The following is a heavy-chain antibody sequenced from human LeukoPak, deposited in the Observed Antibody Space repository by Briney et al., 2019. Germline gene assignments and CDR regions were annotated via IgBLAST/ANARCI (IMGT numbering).Heavy chain of an antibody. V-gene: IGHV3-49*03. D-gene: IGHD6-13*01. J-gene: IGHJ4*02. CDR1: GFTFGDYA. CDR2: IRSKAYGGTT. Sequence: GRSLRLSCTASGFTFGDYAMSWFRQAPGKGLEWVGFIRSKAYGGTTEYAASVKGRFTISRDDSKSIAYLQMNGLKTEDTAVYYCTRDRDSSSWYRGAKFGFDYWGQGTLVTVSS. CDR3: TRDRDSSSWYRGAKFGFDY.